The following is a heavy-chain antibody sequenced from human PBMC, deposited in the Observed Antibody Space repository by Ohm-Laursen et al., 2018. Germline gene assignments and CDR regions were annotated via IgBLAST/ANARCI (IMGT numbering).Heavy chain of an antibody. J-gene: IGHJ6*02. Sequence: SLRLSCAASGFIFNSYGMHWVRQAPGKGLEWVAVISYDGINKYYADSVKGRFTISRDNSKNILFLQMNSLRAEDTAVYYCAKDRTYYYDSSWDVWGQGTTVTVSS. CDR1: GFIFNSYG. CDR2: ISYDGINK. CDR3: AKDRTYYYDSSWDV. D-gene: IGHD3-22*01. V-gene: IGHV3-30*18.